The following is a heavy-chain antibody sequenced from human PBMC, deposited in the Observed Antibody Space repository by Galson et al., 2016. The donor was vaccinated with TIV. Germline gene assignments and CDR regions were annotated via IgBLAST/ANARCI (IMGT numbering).Heavy chain of an antibody. J-gene: IGHJ4*02. D-gene: IGHD2-21*01. CDR2: IHYSGST. CDR3: ARLVVVLVNFDS. V-gene: IGHV4-30-4*08. CDR1: GGSMTNDDYY. Sequence: TLSLTCTVSGGSMTNDDYYWSWVRQSPGKGLEWIGYIHYSGSTDYNPSLKNRVAISADTSKNQFSLNLHSVTAADTAVYYCARLVVVLVNFDSWGQGALVTVSS.